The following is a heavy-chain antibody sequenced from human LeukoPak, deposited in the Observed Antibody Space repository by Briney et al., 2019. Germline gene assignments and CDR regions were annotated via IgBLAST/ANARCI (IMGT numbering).Heavy chain of an antibody. CDR3: ARSGTGYEKAFFGY. CDR1: GFTFSDYY. V-gene: IGHV3-11*06. J-gene: IGHJ4*02. Sequence: GGSLRLSCAASGFTFSDYYMSWIRQAPGKGLEWVSFISSSSSNINYADSVKGRFTISRDNAKNSLYLQMNSLRAEDTAVYYCARSGTGYEKAFFGYWGQGTLVTVSS. D-gene: IGHD5-12*01. CDR2: ISSSSSNI.